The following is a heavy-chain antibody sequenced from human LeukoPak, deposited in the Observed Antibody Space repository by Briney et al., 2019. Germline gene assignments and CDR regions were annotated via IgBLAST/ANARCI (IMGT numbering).Heavy chain of an antibody. Sequence: SVKVSCKASGGTFSSYAITWVRQAPGQGLEWMGRIVPIFGTTHYAQNLQGRDTITTDESTGTAYMEVSGLRSEDTAVYFCARSYGSGSFLDYWGQGTLVTVSS. CDR3: ARSYGSGSFLDY. D-gene: IGHD3-10*01. V-gene: IGHV1-69*05. CDR1: GGTFSSYA. J-gene: IGHJ4*02. CDR2: IVPIFGTT.